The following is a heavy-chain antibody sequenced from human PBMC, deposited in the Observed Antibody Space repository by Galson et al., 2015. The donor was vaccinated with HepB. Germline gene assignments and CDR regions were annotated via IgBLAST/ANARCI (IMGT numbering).Heavy chain of an antibody. V-gene: IGHV4-39*01. J-gene: IGHJ4*02. CDR2: VYYSGTT. D-gene: IGHD3-3*01. CDR1: GDSIISGSYN. CDR3: ARRKYYDFWSGYYRPNDKEAKLYYSDY. Sequence: SETLSLTCTVSGDSIISGSYNWGWIRQPPGKGLEWIGTVYYSGTTYYNSSLKSRVTIFVDTSKNQFSLKLSSVTAADTAVYYCARRKYYDFWSGYYRPNDKEAKLYYSDYWGQGTLVTVSS.